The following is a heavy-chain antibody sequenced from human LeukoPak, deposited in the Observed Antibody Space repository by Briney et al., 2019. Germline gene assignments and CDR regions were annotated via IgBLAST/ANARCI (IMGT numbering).Heavy chain of an antibody. CDR3: AREGYSGYGVQRPIDY. J-gene: IGHJ4*02. V-gene: IGHV1-3*02. Sequence: ASVKVSCKASGYTFTSYAMHWVRQAPGQRLEWMGWSNAGNGNTKYSQEFQGRVTITRDTSASTAYMELSSLRSEDTAVYYCAREGYSGYGVQRPIDYWGQGTLVTVSS. D-gene: IGHD5-12*01. CDR1: GYTFTSYA. CDR2: SNAGNGNT.